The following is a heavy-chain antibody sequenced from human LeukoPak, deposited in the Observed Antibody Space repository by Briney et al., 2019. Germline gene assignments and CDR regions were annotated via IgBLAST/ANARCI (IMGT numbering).Heavy chain of an antibody. D-gene: IGHD3-9*01. J-gene: IGHJ1*01. CDR3: ARVVRYFDWPTAIQH. CDR1: GSSISSGGYY. V-gene: IGHV4-31*03. CDR2: IYYSGST. Sequence: PSQTLSLTCTVSGSSISSGGYYWSWIRQHPGKGLEWIGYIYYSGSTYYNPSLKSRVTISVDTSKNQFSLKLSSVTAADTAVYYCARVVRYFDWPTAIQHWGQGTLVTVSS.